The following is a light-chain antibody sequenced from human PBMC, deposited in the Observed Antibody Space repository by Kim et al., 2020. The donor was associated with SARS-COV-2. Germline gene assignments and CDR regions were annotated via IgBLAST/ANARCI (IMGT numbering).Light chain of an antibody. CDR3: CSYAGSSTWV. CDR1: SSDVGSYNL. Sequence: GKSITISCTGTSSDVGSYNLVSWYQQPPGKAPKLMIYEGSTRPSGVSTRFSGSKSGNTASLTISGLQAEDEADYYCCSYAGSSTWVLGGGTQLTVL. V-gene: IGLV2-23*01. J-gene: IGLJ3*02. CDR2: EGS.